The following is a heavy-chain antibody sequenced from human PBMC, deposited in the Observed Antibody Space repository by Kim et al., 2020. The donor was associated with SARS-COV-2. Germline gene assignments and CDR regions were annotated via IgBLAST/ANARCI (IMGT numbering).Heavy chain of an antibody. V-gene: IGHV3-74*01. J-gene: IGHJ4*02. Sequence: GGSLRLSCAASGFTFSSYWMHWVRQVPGKGLVWVSRMNSDGSSTSYADSVKGRFTISRDNPKNTLYLQMNSLRAEDTAVYYCARGMDGSGSYRYFDYWGQGTLVTVSS. CDR2: MNSDGSST. CDR1: GFTFSSYW. D-gene: IGHD3-10*01. CDR3: ARGMDGSGSYRYFDY.